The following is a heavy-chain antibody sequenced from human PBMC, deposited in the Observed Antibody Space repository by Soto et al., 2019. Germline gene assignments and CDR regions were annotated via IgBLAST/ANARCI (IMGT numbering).Heavy chain of an antibody. V-gene: IGHV3-23*01. Sequence: EVQLLESGGGLVQPGGSLRLSCAASGFTFSSYAMSWVRQAPGKGLEWVSAISGSGGSTYYADSVKGRFTISRDNSKNTLYLQMNSLRAEDTAVYYCAKVWPPPPLWFGELGAFDIWGQGTMVTVSS. CDR3: AKVWPPPPLWFGELGAFDI. CDR2: ISGSGGST. CDR1: GFTFSSYA. J-gene: IGHJ3*02. D-gene: IGHD3-10*01.